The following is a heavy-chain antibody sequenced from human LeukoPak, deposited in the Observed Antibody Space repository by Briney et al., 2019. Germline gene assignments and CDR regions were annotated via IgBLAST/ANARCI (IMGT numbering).Heavy chain of an antibody. J-gene: IGHJ4*02. D-gene: IGHD5-12*01. CDR1: GYTFTSYY. CDR2: TNPSGGST. V-gene: IGHV1-46*01. CDR3: ARDGTYSDYDYYFDY. Sequence: ASVKVSCKASGYTFTSYYLHWVRQAPGQGLEWMGVTNPSGGSTTYAQKFQGRVTMTRDTSTTTVYMELSSLRSEDTAVYYCARDGTYSDYDYYFDYWGQGTLVTVSS.